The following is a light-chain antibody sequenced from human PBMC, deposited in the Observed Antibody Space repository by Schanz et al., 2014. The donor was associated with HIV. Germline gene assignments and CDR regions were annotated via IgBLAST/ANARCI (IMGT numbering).Light chain of an antibody. CDR2: DVS. CDR1: SSDVGGYNY. CDR3: SSYTSSSSVV. Sequence: QSALTQPPSASGSPGQSVTISCTGTSSDVGGYNYVAWYQQHAGKAPKLMIFDVSNRPSGISNRFSGSKSGNTASLTISGLQTEDEADYYCSSYTSSSSVVFGGGTKLTVL. V-gene: IGLV2-14*01. J-gene: IGLJ2*01.